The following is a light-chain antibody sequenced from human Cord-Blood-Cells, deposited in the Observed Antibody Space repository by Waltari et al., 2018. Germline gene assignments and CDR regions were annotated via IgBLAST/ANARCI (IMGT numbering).Light chain of an antibody. Sequence: DIVMTQSPDSLPVSLGERATINCMSSQSVLYSSNNKNYLAWYQQKPGQPPKLLIYWASTRESGVPDRFSGSGSGTDFTLTISSLQAEDVAVYYCQQYYSTPLTFGGGTKVEIK. CDR1: QSVLYSSNNKNY. CDR2: WAS. CDR3: QQYYSTPLT. J-gene: IGKJ4*01. V-gene: IGKV4-1*01.